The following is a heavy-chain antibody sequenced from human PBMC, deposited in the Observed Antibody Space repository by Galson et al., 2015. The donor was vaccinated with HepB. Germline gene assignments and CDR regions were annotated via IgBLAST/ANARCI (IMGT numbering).Heavy chain of an antibody. CDR2: IWYDGSNK. CDR1: GFTFSSYG. D-gene: IGHD2-2*01. J-gene: IGHJ4*02. V-gene: IGHV3-33*01. CDR3: ARDPEEYCSSTSCYFYHY. Sequence: SLRLSCAASGFTFSSYGMHWVRQAPGKGLEWVAVIWYDGSNKYYADSVKGRFTISRDNSKNTLYLQMNSLRAEDTAVYYCARDPEEYCSSTSCYFYHYWGQGTLVTVSS.